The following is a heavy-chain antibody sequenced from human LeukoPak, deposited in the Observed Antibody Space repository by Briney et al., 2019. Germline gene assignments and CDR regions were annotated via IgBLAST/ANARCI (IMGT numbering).Heavy chain of an antibody. Sequence: KTGGSLRLSCAASGFTFSDYYMSWIRQAPGKGLEWVSYISSSGSTIYYADSVKGRFTISGDNGKNSLYLQMNSLRAEDTAVYYCARDPLPSRYCSSTSCYYYYYMDVWGKGTTVTVSS. CDR2: ISSSGSTI. J-gene: IGHJ6*03. CDR1: GFTFSDYY. V-gene: IGHV3-11*04. CDR3: ARDPLPSRYCSSTSCYYYYYMDV. D-gene: IGHD2-2*01.